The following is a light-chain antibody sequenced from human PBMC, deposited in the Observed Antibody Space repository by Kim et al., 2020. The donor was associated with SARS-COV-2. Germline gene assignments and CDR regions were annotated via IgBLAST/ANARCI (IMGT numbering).Light chain of an antibody. CDR3: QQSYSSPFT. CDR1: QNINRF. J-gene: IGKJ3*01. V-gene: IGKV1-39*01. Sequence: ASVGDRVTITCRASQNINRFLNWYQQRPGKAPTLLIYAASNLQSGVPSRFSGSGFGTDFTLTISSLQPEDFATYYCQQSYSSPFTFGPGTKVDIK. CDR2: AAS.